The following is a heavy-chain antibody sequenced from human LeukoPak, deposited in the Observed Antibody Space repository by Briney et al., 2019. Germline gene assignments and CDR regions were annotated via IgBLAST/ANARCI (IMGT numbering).Heavy chain of an antibody. J-gene: IGHJ6*02. V-gene: IGHV4-4*07. CDR1: GGSISSYY. CDR2: IYTSGST. Sequence: SETLSLTCTVSGGSISSYYWSWIRQPAGKGLEWIGRIYTSGSTNYNPSLKSRVTMSVDTSKNQFSLKLSSVTAADTAVYYCARDDIVSGYYYGMDVWGQGTTVTVSS. CDR3: ARDDIVSGYYYGMDV. D-gene: IGHD2-15*01.